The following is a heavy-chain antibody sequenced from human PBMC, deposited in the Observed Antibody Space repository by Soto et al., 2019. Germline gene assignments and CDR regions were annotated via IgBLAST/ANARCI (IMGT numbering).Heavy chain of an antibody. CDR3: AKDIVATMGHYYYYGMDV. CDR2: ISGSGGST. CDR1: GFTFSSYA. J-gene: IGHJ6*02. Sequence: GGSLRLSCAASGFTFSSYAMSWVRQAPGKGLEWVSAISGSGGSTYYADSVKGRFTISRDNSKNTLYLQMNSLRAEDTAVYYCAKDIVATMGHYYYYGMDVWGQGTTVTAP. V-gene: IGHV3-23*01. D-gene: IGHD5-12*01.